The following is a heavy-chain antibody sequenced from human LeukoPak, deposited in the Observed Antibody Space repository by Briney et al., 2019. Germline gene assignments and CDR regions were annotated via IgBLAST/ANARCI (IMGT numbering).Heavy chain of an antibody. CDR3: ATGHYYDSSGYYPLPDAFDI. D-gene: IGHD3-22*01. Sequence: GGSLRLSCAASGFSFSRYWMHWVRQAPGKGLVWVSRMNSVGSSTNYADSVKGRFTISRDNAKNILYLQMNSLRAEDTAVYHCATGHYYDSSGYYPLPDAFDIWGQGTMVTVSS. J-gene: IGHJ3*02. CDR2: MNSVGSST. CDR1: GFSFSRYW. V-gene: IGHV3-74*01.